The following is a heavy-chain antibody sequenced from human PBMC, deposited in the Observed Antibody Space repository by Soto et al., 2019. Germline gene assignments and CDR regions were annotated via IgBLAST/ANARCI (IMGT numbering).Heavy chain of an antibody. CDR3: ARVAY. CDR2: ISSGGNTK. V-gene: IGHV3-21*06. J-gene: IGHJ4*02. CDR1: GFTFSRYS. Sequence: EVQLVESGGGLVKPGGSLRLSCVASGFTFSRYSINWFRQASGKGLEWVSSISSGGNTKSYANSVKGRFTISRDNAKNSLYLEMNSLRPEDTAVYYCARVAYWGQGTLVTVSS.